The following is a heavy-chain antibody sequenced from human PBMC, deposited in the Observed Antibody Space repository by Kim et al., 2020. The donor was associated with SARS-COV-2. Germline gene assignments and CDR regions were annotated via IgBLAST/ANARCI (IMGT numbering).Heavy chain of an antibody. Sequence: GGSLRLSCTASGFTFSSYGMHWVRQAPGKGLEWVAVIWYDGSNKYYADSVKGRFTISRDNSKNMVYLQMNSLRAEDTAVYYCVRAGVYGDYFYHGMDVWG. CDR2: IWYDGSNK. J-gene: IGHJ6*01. D-gene: IGHD3-10*01. CDR1: GFTFSSYG. CDR3: VRAGVYGDYFYHGMDV. V-gene: IGHV3-33*01.